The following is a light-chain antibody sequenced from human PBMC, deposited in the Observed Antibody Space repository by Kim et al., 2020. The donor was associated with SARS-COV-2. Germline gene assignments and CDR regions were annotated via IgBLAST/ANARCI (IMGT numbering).Light chain of an antibody. CDR2: DAS. CDR3: HHRSDWPLT. Sequence: EIVLTQSPATLSLSPGERATLYCRASQSVHTFLAWYQQKPGQAPSLLIYDASNRATGVPARFTGSGSGTDFTLTISSLEPEDFAVYYCHHRSDWPLTFGGGTKVDIK. J-gene: IGKJ4*01. CDR1: QSVHTF. V-gene: IGKV3-11*01.